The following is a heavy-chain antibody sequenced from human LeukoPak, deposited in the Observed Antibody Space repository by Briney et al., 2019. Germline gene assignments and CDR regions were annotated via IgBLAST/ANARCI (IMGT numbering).Heavy chain of an antibody. CDR3: ARVHYYDSRDNWFDP. CDR2: IYTSGST. CDR1: GGSISSYY. Sequence: KTSETLSLTCTVSGGSISSYYWSWIRQPAGKGLEWIGRIYTSGSTNYNPSLKSRVTMSVDTSKNQFSLKLSSVTAADTAVYYCARVHYYDSRDNWFDPWGQGTLVTVSS. J-gene: IGHJ5*02. D-gene: IGHD3-22*01. V-gene: IGHV4-4*07.